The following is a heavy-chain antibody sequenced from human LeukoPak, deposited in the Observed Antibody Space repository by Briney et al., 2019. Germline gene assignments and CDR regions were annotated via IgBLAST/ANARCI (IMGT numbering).Heavy chain of an antibody. CDR3: ARRMGAYYYMDV. V-gene: IGHV3-20*04. D-gene: IGHD3-16*01. CDR2: INWNGGST. Sequence: GGSLRLSCAASGFMFDDFGMSWVRQAPGRGLEWVAGINWNGGSTTYADSVKGRFTISRDNAKNSLSLEMHSLRVEDTAFYYCARRMGAYYYMDVWGKGTTVTVSS. J-gene: IGHJ6*03. CDR1: GFMFDDFG.